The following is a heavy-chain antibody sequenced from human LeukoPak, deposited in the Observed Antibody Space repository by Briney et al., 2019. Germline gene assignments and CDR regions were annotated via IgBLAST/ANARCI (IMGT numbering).Heavy chain of an antibody. CDR3: ARNVGHFYYDGSGSELYYYYLDV. CDR1: GNTFISDE. V-gene: IGHV1-8*02. D-gene: IGHD3-22*01. CDR2: MSANSGNA. J-gene: IGHJ6*03. Sequence: ASVKVSCKASGNTFISDEINWVRQATGQGLEWMGWMSANSGNAASAQKFQGRLTMTGNTSISTAYMELSSLNSDDTAVYYCARNVGHFYYDGSGSELYYYYLDVWGKGTTVTVSS.